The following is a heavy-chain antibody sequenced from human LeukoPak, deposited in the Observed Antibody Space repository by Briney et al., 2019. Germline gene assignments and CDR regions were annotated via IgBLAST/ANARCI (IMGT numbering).Heavy chain of an antibody. CDR3: ARDIRSYSSWSPTDRYDY. D-gene: IGHD6-6*01. Sequence: GGSLRLSCPASGFTFSSYSMNWVRQAPGKGLEWVSSISSSSSYIYYADSVKGRFTISRDNAKNSLYLHMNSLRAEDTAVYDCARDIRSYSSWSPTDRYDYWGQGTLVTVSS. CDR1: GFTFSSYS. CDR2: ISSSSSYI. V-gene: IGHV3-21*01. J-gene: IGHJ4*02.